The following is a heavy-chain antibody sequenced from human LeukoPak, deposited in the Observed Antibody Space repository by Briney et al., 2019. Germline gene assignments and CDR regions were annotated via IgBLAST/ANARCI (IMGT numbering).Heavy chain of an antibody. CDR1: GFTFSDYY. D-gene: IGHD3-22*01. J-gene: IGHJ4*02. Sequence: GGSLRLSCAASGFTFSDYYMSWIRQAPGKGLEWVSYVSSSGSTIYYADSVKGRFTISRDNAKNSLYLQMNSLRAEDTAVYYCARVMVAEYYDSSGYLGYWGQGTLVTVSS. V-gene: IGHV3-11*01. CDR2: VSSSGSTI. CDR3: ARVMVAEYYDSSGYLGY.